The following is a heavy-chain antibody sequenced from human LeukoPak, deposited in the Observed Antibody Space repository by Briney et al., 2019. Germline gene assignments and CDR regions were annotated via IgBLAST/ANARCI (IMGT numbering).Heavy chain of an antibody. Sequence: PSETLSLTCTVSGGSISSSSYYWGWIRQPPGKGLEWIGSIYYSGSTYYNPSLKSRVTILVDTSKNQFSLKLSSVTAADTAVYYCARVLKAAATYNWFDPWGQGTLVTVSS. CDR3: ARVLKAAATYNWFDP. CDR1: GGSISSSSYY. D-gene: IGHD2-15*01. CDR2: IYYSGST. V-gene: IGHV4-39*07. J-gene: IGHJ5*02.